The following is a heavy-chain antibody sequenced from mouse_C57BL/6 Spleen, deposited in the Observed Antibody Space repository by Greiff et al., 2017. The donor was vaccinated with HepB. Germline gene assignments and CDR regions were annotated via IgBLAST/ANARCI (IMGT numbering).Heavy chain of an antibody. CDR1: GFTFSSYA. V-gene: IGHV5-4*01. J-gene: IGHJ3*01. D-gene: IGHD4-1*01. CDR2: ISDGGSYT. Sequence: EVNLVESGGGLVKPGGSLKLSCAASGFTFSSYAMSWVRQTPEKRLEWVATISDGGSYTYYPDNVKGRFTISRDNAKNNLYLQMSHLKSEDTAMYYCARESGTRGAWFAYWGQGTLVTVSA. CDR3: ARESGTRGAWFAY.